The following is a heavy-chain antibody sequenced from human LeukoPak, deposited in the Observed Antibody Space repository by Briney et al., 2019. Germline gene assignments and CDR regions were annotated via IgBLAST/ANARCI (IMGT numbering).Heavy chain of an antibody. CDR3: AKGREDFDY. J-gene: IGHJ4*02. CDR1: GFTFSSYG. CDR2: ISYDGSNK. Sequence: GGSLRLSCAASGFTFSSYGMHWVRQAPGKGLEWVAVISYDGSNKYYADSVKGRFTISRDNSKNTLYLQMNSLRAEDMAVYYCAKGREDFDYWGQGTLVTVSS. V-gene: IGHV3-30*18.